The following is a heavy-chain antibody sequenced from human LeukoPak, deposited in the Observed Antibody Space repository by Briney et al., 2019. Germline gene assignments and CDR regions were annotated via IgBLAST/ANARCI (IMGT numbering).Heavy chain of an antibody. V-gene: IGHV3-48*03. CDR3: PKDVIAYYYGSGSYYVARIVGAFDI. J-gene: IGHJ3*02. CDR1: GFTFSGYE. D-gene: IGHD3-10*01. CDR2: ISSSGSTI. Sequence: PGGSLRLSCAASGFTFSGYEMNWVRQAPGKGLEWVSYISSSGSTIYYADSVKGRFTISRDNSKNTLYLQMNSLSAEATAEYYCPKDVIAYYYGSGSYYVARIVGAFDIWGQGPMVTVSS.